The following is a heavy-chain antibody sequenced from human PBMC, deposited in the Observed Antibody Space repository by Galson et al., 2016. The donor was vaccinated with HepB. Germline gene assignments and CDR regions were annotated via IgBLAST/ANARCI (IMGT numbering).Heavy chain of an antibody. CDR2: ISESGSTK. CDR1: GFTFSSFS. V-gene: IGHV3-48*02. D-gene: IGHD3-10*01. Sequence: SLRLSCAASGFTFSSFSMNWVRQALGKGLEWVSYISESGSTKYYADSVKGRFTISRDNAKNSLFLQMNSLRDEDTAVYFCVGDRDGQRHMVHGEYWGQGTLVTVSS. CDR3: VGDRDGQRHMVHGEY. J-gene: IGHJ4*02.